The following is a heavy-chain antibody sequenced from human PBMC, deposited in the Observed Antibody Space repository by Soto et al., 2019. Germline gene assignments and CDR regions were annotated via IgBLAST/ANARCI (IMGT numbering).Heavy chain of an antibody. J-gene: IGHJ4*02. D-gene: IGHD6-6*01. V-gene: IGHV2-5*02. CDR3: ARSKYSISSFDY. Sequence: SGPTRVNPTPALTLTCTFSGFSLSTDDVGVGWIRQPPGKALDWLAVIYWDDDKRYSPSLKSRLTITKDTSKNQVLLTMTNMDPVDTATYFCARSKYSISSFDYWGQGALVTVSS. CDR2: IYWDDDK. CDR1: GFSLSTDDVG.